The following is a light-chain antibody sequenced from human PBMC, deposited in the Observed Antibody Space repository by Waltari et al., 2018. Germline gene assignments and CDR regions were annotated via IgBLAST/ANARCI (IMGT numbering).Light chain of an antibody. Sequence: DIQMTQSPSSLSASVGDRVTITCRASQSISSYLNWYQQKPGKAPKLLIYAASSLQSGVPSRFSGSGSGTDFTLTISSLLPEDFATYYCQQSYSTPPFTFGQGTKLEIK. CDR1: QSISSY. CDR2: AAS. CDR3: QQSYSTPPFT. J-gene: IGKJ2*01. V-gene: IGKV1-39*01.